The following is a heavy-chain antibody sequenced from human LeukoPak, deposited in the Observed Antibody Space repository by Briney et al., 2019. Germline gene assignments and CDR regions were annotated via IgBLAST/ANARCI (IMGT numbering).Heavy chain of an antibody. CDR1: RLSLRNYA. J-gene: IGHJ4*02. CDR3: VNRGRTGDYTYDF. Sequence: PGGCVTLSRLACRLSLRNYAMHWVGQAPGKGRQYVSALTNSGDYTHYADSVKGRFTISRDNSKNTLYLQMSSLTEEDTAVYYCVNRGRTGDYTYDFWGQGTGIIVTA. V-gene: IGHV3-64D*08. D-gene: IGHD4-17*01. CDR2: LTNSGDYT.